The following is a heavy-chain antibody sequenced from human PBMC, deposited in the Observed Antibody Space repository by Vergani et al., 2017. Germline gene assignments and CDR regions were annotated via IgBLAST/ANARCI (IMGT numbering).Heavy chain of an antibody. CDR2: IRSKAYGGTT. J-gene: IGHJ2*01. CDR3: ARIGDYLRNLYWYFDL. Sequence: EVQLVESGGGLVQPGRSLRLSCTASGFTFGDYAMSWFRQAPGKGLEWVGFIRSKAYGGTTEYAASVKGRFTISRDDSKSIAYLQMNSLKTEDTAVYYCARIGDYLRNLYWYFDLWGRGTLVTVSS. V-gene: IGHV3-49*03. CDR1: GFTFGDYA. D-gene: IGHD4-17*01.